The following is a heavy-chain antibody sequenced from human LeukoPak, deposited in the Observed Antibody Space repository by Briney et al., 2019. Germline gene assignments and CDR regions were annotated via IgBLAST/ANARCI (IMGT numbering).Heavy chain of an antibody. V-gene: IGHV1-8*01. CDR1: GYTFTSYD. CDR2: MNPNSGNT. D-gene: IGHD3-10*01. CDR3: ARGWRFRESLDAFDI. J-gene: IGHJ3*02. Sequence: ASVKVSCKASGYTFTSYDINWLRQATGQGLEWMGWMNPNSGNTDYAQKFQGRVTMTRNTSISTAYMELSSLRSEDTAVYYCARGWRFRESLDAFDIWGQGTMVTVSS.